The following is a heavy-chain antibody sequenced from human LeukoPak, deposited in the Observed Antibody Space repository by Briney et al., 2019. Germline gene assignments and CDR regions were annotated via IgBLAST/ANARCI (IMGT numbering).Heavy chain of an antibody. CDR2: IIPILGIA. V-gene: IGHV1-69*04. D-gene: IGHD4-17*01. CDR3: ARWIRYGDYGGFDY. Sequence: ASVKVSCKASGGTFSSYAISWVRQAPGQGLEWMGRIIPILGIANYAQKFQGRVTITADKSTSTAYMELSSLRSEDTAVYYCARWIRYGDYGGFDYWGQGTLVTVSS. CDR1: GGTFSSYA. J-gene: IGHJ4*02.